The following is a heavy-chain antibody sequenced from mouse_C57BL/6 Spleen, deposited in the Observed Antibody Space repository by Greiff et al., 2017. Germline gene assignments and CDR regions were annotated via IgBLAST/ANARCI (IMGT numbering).Heavy chain of an antibody. CDR1: GFTFSSYT. V-gene: IGHV5-9*01. J-gene: IGHJ2*01. CDR3: ARQYSYFDY. Sequence: DVQLVESGGGLVKPGGSLKLSCAASGFTFSSYTMSWVRQTPEKRLEWVATISGGGGNTYYPDSVKGRFTISRDNAKNTLYLQMSSLRSEDTALYYCARQYSYFDYWGQGTTLTVSS. CDR2: ISGGGGNT.